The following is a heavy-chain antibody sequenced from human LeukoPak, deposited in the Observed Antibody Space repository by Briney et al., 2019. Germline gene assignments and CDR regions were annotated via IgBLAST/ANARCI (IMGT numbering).Heavy chain of an antibody. J-gene: IGHJ5*02. Sequence: AGGSLRLSCAASGFTFSSYWMSWVRQAPGKGLEWVANIKQDGSEKYYVDSVKGRFTISRDNAKNSLYLQMNSLRAEDTAVYYCAREPKLGIVGAKSWFDPWGQGTLVTVSS. D-gene: IGHD1-26*01. CDR1: GFTFSSYW. CDR2: IKQDGSEK. CDR3: AREPKLGIVGAKSWFDP. V-gene: IGHV3-7*01.